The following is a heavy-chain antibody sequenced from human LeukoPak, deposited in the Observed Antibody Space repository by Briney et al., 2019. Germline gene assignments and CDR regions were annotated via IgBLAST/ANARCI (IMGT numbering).Heavy chain of an antibody. V-gene: IGHV1-8*03. Sequence: ASVTVSCKASGYTFTSYDINWVRQATGQGLEWMGWMNPNSGNTGYAQKFQGRVTITRNTSISTAYMELSSLRSEDTAVYYCAKEGVDVLLWFGELLPHAERDFDYWGQGTLVTVSS. D-gene: IGHD3-10*01. CDR3: AKEGVDVLLWFGELLPHAERDFDY. CDR2: MNPNSGNT. J-gene: IGHJ4*02. CDR1: GYTFTSYD.